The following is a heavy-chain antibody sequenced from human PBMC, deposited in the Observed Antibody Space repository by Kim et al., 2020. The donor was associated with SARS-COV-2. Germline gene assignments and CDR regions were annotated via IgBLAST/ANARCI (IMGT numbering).Heavy chain of an antibody. CDR1: GGSFSGYY. Sequence: SETLSLTCAVYGGSFSGYYWSWIRQPPGKGLEWIGEINHSGSTNYNPSLKSRVTISVDTSKNQFSLKLSSVTAADTAVYYCARSGTVPNWGKWFDPWGQGSLVTVSS. V-gene: IGHV4-34*01. D-gene: IGHD7-27*01. J-gene: IGHJ5*02. CDR3: ARSGTVPNWGKWFDP. CDR2: INHSGST.